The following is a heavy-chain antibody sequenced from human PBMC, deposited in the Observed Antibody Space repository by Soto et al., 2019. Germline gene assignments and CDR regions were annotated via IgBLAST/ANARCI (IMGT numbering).Heavy chain of an antibody. CDR3: AKVAYYYDSSGSVDY. J-gene: IGHJ4*02. Sequence: ASVKVSCKASGYTFTSYGISWVRQAPGQGLEWMGWISAYNGNTNYAQKLQGRVTMTTDTSTSTAYMELRSLRADDTAVYYCAKVAYYYDSSGSVDYGGQGTLVTVSS. D-gene: IGHD3-22*01. V-gene: IGHV1-18*01. CDR2: ISAYNGNT. CDR1: GYTFTSYG.